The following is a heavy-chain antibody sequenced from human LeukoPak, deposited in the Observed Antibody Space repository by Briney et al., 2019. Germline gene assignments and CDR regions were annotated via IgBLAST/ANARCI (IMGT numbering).Heavy chain of an antibody. J-gene: IGHJ6*03. CDR3: ASFYCSGGSCYQYFSYYYMDV. V-gene: IGHV4-59*08. D-gene: IGHD2-15*01. CDR2: IYYSGST. CDR1: GGSISSYY. Sequence: SETLSLTCTVSGGSISSYYWSWIRQPPGKGLEWIGYIYYSGSTNYNPSLKSRVTISVDTSKNQFSLKLNSVTAADTAVYYCASFYCSGGSCYQYFSYYYMDVWGKGTTVTISS.